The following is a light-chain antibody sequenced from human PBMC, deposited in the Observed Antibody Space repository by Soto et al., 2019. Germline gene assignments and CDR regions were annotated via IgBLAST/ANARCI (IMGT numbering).Light chain of an antibody. V-gene: IGKV3-15*01. CDR3: QQYNNWPWT. CDR2: GAS. Sequence: EIVLTQSPGALSLSPGERATLPCRSSQSVSNNYLAWYQQKPGQAPRLLIYGASTRAPGFPARFSGSGSGTDFTLTISSLQSEDFAVYYCQQYNNWPWTFGQGTKVDIK. J-gene: IGKJ1*01. CDR1: QSVSNN.